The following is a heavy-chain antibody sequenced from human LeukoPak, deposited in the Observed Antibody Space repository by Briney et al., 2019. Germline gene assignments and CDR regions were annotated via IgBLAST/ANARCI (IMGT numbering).Heavy chain of an antibody. CDR3: ARDGYNLWSWDY. CDR1: GYTFTSYY. J-gene: IGHJ4*02. Sequence: GASVEVSCKASGYTFTSYYMHWVRQAPGQGLEWMGIINPSGGSTSYAQKFQGRVTMTRDTSTSTVYMELSSLRSEDTAVYYCARDGYNLWSWDYWGQGTLVTVSS. D-gene: IGHD5-24*01. V-gene: IGHV1-46*01. CDR2: INPSGGST.